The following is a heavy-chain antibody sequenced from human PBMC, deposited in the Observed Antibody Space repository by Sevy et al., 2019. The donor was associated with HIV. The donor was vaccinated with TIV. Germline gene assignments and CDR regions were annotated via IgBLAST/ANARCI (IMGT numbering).Heavy chain of an antibody. D-gene: IGHD3-3*01. Sequence: ASVKVSCKASGYTFTSYYMHWVRQAPGQGLEWMGVINPSGDGTTYAQKFQGRITLTRDTSTRTIYMELTSRRSEDTAVVYGPGPAGNYEDFFDYWGQGTLVTVSS. CDR3: PGPAGNYEDFFDY. V-gene: IGHV1-46*03. CDR1: GYTFTSYY. CDR2: INPSGDGT. J-gene: IGHJ4*02.